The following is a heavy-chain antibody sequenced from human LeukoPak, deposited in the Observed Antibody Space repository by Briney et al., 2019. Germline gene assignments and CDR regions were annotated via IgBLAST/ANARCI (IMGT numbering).Heavy chain of an antibody. D-gene: IGHD2/OR15-2a*01. CDR1: GYTFTGCY. CDR2: INPNSGGT. J-gene: IGHJ2*01. V-gene: IGHV1-2*02. Sequence: GASVKVSCKASGYTFTGCYMHWVRQAPGQGLEWMGWINPNSGGTNYAQKFQGRVTMTRDTSISTAYMELSRLRSDDTAVYYCARGFSPFYAEVSGCDLWGRGTLVTVSS. CDR3: ARGFSPFYAEVSGCDL.